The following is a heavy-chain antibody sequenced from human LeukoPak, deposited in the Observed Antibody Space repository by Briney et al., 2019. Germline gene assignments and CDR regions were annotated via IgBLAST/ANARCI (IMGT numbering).Heavy chain of an antibody. CDR1: GYSFTSYW. J-gene: IGHJ1*01. Sequence: GESLKISCKGSGYSFTSYWISWVRQMPEKGLEWMGRIDPSDSYTNYSPSFQGHATISADKSISTAYLQWSSLKASDTAMYYCARHSVYRGYSYGSEYFQHWGQGTLVTVSS. V-gene: IGHV5-10-1*01. D-gene: IGHD5-18*01. CDR2: IDPSDSYT. CDR3: ARHSVYRGYSYGSEYFQH.